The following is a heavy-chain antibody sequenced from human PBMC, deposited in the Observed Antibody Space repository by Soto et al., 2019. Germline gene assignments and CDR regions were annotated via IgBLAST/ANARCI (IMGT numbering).Heavy chain of an antibody. CDR2: ISSSSSYI. D-gene: IGHD1-1*01. V-gene: IGHV3-21*01. CDR3: ERDTQLAYYYYGMDV. Sequence: GGSLRLSCAASGFTFSSYSMNWVRQAPGKGLEWVSSISSSSSYIHYADSVKGRFTISRDNAKNSLYLQMNRLRAEDTAVYYCERDTQLAYYYYGMDVWGQGTTVTVSS. J-gene: IGHJ6*02. CDR1: GFTFSSYS.